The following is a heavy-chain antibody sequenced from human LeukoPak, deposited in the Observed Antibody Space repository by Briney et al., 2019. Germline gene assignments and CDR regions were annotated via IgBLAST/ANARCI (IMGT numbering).Heavy chain of an antibody. CDR3: ARDLVTYNYYMDV. Sequence: PGGSLRLSCAASGFTFSSYSMNWVRQAPGKGLEWVSYISSSSSTIYYADSVKGRFTISRDNAKNSLYLQMNSLRAEDTAVYYCARDLVTYNYYMDVWGKGTTVTVSS. V-gene: IGHV3-48*04. CDR1: GFTFSSYS. J-gene: IGHJ6*03. CDR2: ISSSSSTI. D-gene: IGHD2-2*02.